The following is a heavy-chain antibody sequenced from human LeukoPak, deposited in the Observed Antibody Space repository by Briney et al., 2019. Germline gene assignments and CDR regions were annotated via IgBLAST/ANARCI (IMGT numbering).Heavy chain of an antibody. CDR2: ISYDGGNK. V-gene: IGHV3-30*01. J-gene: IGHJ4*02. CDR1: GLAFSSYA. Sequence: GRSLRLSCAASGLAFSSYAMYWVRQAPGKGLEWVALISYDGGNKYYADSVKGRFTISRDNSKNTLYLQMDSLRAEDTAVYYCTRGYSGYASDYWGQGTLVTVSS. CDR3: TRGYSGYASDY. D-gene: IGHD5-12*01.